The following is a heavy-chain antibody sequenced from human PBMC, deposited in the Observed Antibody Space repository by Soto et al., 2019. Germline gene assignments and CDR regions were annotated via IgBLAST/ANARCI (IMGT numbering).Heavy chain of an antibody. D-gene: IGHD6-19*01. CDR1: GGTFSSYA. J-gene: IGHJ6*02. CDR2: IIPIFGTA. CDR3: ASVPHIAVAYYYYYGMDV. V-gene: IGHV1-69*06. Sequence: ASVKVSCKASGGTFSSYAISWVRQAPGQGLEWMGGIIPIFGTANYAQKFQGRVTITADKSTSTAYMELSSLRSEDTAVYYCASVPHIAVAYYYYYGMDVWGQGTTVTVSS.